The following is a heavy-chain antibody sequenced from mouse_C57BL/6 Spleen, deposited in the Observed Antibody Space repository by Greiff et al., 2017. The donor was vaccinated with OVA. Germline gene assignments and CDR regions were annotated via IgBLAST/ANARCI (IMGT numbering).Heavy chain of an antibody. V-gene: IGHV1-63*01. CDR2: IYPGGGYT. CDR3: GFDY. D-gene: IGHD3-2*02. J-gene: IGHJ2*01. CDR1: GYTFTNYW. Sequence: QVQLQQSGAELVRPGTSVKMSCKASGYTFTNYWIGWVKQRPGHGLEWIGDIYPGGGYTNYNEKFKGKATLTADKSSSTSEDYDSYNCARRVTAQDTGFDYWGQGTTLTVSS.